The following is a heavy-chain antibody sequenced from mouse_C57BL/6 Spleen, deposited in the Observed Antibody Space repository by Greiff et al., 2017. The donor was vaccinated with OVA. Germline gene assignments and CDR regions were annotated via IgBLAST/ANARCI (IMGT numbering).Heavy chain of an antibody. CDR2: FHPYNDDT. Sequence: VQLQQSGAELVKPGASVKMSCKASGYTFTTYPIEWMKQNHGKSLEWIGNFHPYNDDTKYNEKFKGKATLTVEKSSSTVYLELSRLTSDDSAVYYCARNYYGSSYENWYCDVWGTGTTVTVSS. CDR1: GYTFTTYP. V-gene: IGHV1-47*01. D-gene: IGHD1-1*01. J-gene: IGHJ1*03. CDR3: ARNYYGSSYENWYCDV.